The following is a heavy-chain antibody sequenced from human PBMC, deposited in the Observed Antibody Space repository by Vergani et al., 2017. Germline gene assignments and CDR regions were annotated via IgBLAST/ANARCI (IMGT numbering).Heavy chain of an antibody. CDR3: ARGAVEQQLDDY. Sequence: QVQLVQSGAEVKKPGSSVKVSCKASGGTFSSYAISWVRQAPGQGLEWIGEINHSGSTNYNPSLKSRVTISVDTSKNQFSLKLSSVTAADTAVYYCARGAVEQQLDDYWGQGTLVTVSS. J-gene: IGHJ4*02. D-gene: IGHD6-13*01. CDR1: GGTFSSYA. CDR2: INHSGST. V-gene: IGHV4-34*01.